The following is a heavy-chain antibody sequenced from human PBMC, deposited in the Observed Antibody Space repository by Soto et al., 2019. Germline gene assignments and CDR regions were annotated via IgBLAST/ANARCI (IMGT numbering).Heavy chain of an antibody. J-gene: IGHJ6*02. V-gene: IGHV3-23*01. CDR1: GFTFSSYA. CDR3: ASADTSVVVVITYYYYYGMDV. CDR2: ISGSGGST. Sequence: EVQLLESGGGLVQPGGSLRLSCAASGFTFSSYAMSWVRQAPGKGLEWVSAISGSGGSTYYADSVKGRFTISRDNSKNTMYLQMNILRAEDTAVYYCASADTSVVVVITYYYYYGMDVWGQGTTVTVCS. D-gene: IGHD3-22*01.